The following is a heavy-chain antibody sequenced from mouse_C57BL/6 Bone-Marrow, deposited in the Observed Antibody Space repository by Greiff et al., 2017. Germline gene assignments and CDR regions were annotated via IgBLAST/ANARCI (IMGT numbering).Heavy chain of an antibody. CDR1: GYAFSSYW. Sequence: VKLQESGAELVKPGASVKISCKASGYAFSSYWMNWVKQRPGKGLEWIGQIYPGDGDTNYNGKFKGKATLTADKSSSTAYMQLSSLTSEDSAVYFCAREDYDYPAWFAYWGQGTLVTVSA. D-gene: IGHD2-4*01. CDR3: AREDYDYPAWFAY. CDR2: IYPGDGDT. V-gene: IGHV1-80*01. J-gene: IGHJ3*01.